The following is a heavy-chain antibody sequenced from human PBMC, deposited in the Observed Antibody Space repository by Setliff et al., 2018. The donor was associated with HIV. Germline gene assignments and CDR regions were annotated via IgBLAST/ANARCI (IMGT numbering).Heavy chain of an antibody. Sequence: SETLSLTCNVSGGSISSGGYYWSWIRQHPGKGLEWIGYIYYSGSTYYNPSLKSRVTISIDTSKNQFSLKLSSVTAADTAVYYCMRGRSITIFGVAYFDFWGQGTQVTVSS. CDR1: GGSISSGGYY. V-gene: IGHV4-31*03. J-gene: IGHJ4*02. CDR2: IYYSGST. D-gene: IGHD3-3*01. CDR3: MRGRSITIFGVAYFDF.